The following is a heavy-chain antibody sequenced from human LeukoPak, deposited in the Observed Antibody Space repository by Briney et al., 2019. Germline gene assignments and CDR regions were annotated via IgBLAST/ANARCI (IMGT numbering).Heavy chain of an antibody. CDR2: INHSGST. V-gene: IGHV4-34*01. D-gene: IGHD6-13*01. CDR3: ARGKNIAAGLAMFDY. Sequence: PSETLSLTCAVYGGSFSGYYWSWIRQPPGKGLEWIGDINHSGSTNYNPSLKSRVTISEDTSKNQFSLKLSSVTAADTAVYYCARGKNIAAGLAMFDYWGQGTLVTVSS. J-gene: IGHJ4*02. CDR1: GGSFSGYY.